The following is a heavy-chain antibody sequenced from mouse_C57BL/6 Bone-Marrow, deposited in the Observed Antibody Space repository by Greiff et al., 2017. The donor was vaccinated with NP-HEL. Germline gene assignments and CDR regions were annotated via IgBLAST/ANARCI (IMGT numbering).Heavy chain of an antibody. V-gene: IGHV1-50*01. CDR3: ARDGGYYPYWYFDF. CDR1: GYTFTSYW. CDR2: IDPSDSYT. D-gene: IGHD2-3*01. Sequence: QVQLQQPGAELVKPGASVKLSCKASGYTFTSYWMQWVKQRPGQGLEWIGKIDPSDSYTNYTQKFKGKATLTVDKPASTTYMQLISLTSEDSAVYYCARDGGYYPYWYFDFWGTGTTVTVSS. J-gene: IGHJ1*03.